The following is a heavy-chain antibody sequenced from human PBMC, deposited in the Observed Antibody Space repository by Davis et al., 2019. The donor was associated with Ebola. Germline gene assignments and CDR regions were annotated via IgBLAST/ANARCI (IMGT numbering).Heavy chain of an antibody. V-gene: IGHV4-59*01. J-gene: IGHJ4*02. CDR1: GGSLRSYY. Sequence: SETLSLTCTVSGGSLRSYYWNWIRQSPGKGLEWMGYIRYSGSGNYNPSLNSRVSMSVDTSKNQFSLKLSSVTAADTAVYYCARKLGRAAPIDYWGQGTLVTVSS. D-gene: IGHD7-27*01. CDR2: IRYSGSG. CDR3: ARKLGRAAPIDY.